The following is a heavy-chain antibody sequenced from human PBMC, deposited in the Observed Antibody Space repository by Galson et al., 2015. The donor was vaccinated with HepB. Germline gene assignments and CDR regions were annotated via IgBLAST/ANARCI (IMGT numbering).Heavy chain of an antibody. D-gene: IGHD3-10*01. J-gene: IGHJ6*03. Sequence: TLSLTCAVSGASISSNEWWSWVRQSPGKGPEWIGEIFHSGTANYNPSLKSRVTISVDKPRNQFSLKLSSVTAADTAVYYCAREIYYGSGSYMDVWGQGTTVTVSS. V-gene: IGHV4-4*02. CDR2: IFHSGTA. CDR3: AREIYYGSGSYMDV. CDR1: GASISSNEW.